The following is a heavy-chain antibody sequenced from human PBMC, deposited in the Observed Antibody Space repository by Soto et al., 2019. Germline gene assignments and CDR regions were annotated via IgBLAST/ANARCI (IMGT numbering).Heavy chain of an antibody. CDR1: GFTFSSYG. Sequence: GGSLRLSCAASGFTFSSYGMHWVRQAPGKGLEWVAVIWYDGSNKYYADSVKGRFTISRDNSKNTLYLQMNSLRAEDTAVYYCARDSEGSRLLWFGEFQLNYYMDVWGKGTTVTVSS. CDR3: ARDSEGSRLLWFGEFQLNYYMDV. V-gene: IGHV3-33*01. D-gene: IGHD3-10*01. J-gene: IGHJ6*03. CDR2: IWYDGSNK.